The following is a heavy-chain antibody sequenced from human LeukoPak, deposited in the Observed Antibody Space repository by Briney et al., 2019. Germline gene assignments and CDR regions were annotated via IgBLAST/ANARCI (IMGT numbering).Heavy chain of an antibody. J-gene: IGHJ4*02. Sequence: SETLSLTCSVSGASVSDGNYYWSWIRQPPGKGLEWIGYMFYSESTNYNPSLKSRVTISVDTSKNQFSLKLSSVTAADTAVYYCAGSIAARLDYWGQGTLVTVSS. CDR1: GASVSDGNYY. V-gene: IGHV4-61*01. CDR2: MFYSEST. D-gene: IGHD6-6*01. CDR3: AGSIAARLDY.